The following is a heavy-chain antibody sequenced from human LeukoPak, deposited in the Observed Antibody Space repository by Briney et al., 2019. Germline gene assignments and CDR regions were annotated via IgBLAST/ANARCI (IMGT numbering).Heavy chain of an antibody. J-gene: IGHJ6*02. Sequence: GGSLRLSCSASGFTFSAYAMYWVRQAPGKVLEYVSAISSNGGSTYYADSVKGRFTISRDNSKNTLYLQMSSLRAEDTAVYSCVKGGLVVVVAATIHSYYGMDVWGQGTTVTVSS. CDR2: ISSNGGST. CDR1: GFTFSAYA. D-gene: IGHD2-15*01. V-gene: IGHV3-64D*09. CDR3: VKGGLVVVVAATIHSYYGMDV.